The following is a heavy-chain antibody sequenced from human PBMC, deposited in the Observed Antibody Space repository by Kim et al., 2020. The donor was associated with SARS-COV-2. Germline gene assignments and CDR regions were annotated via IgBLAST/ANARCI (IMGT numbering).Heavy chain of an antibody. V-gene: IGHV4-34*01. D-gene: IGHD6-6*01. CDR2: INHSGST. CDR3: ARKYSSPNFDY. Sequence: SETLSLTCAVYGGSFSGYYWSWIRQPPGKGLEWIGEINHSGSTNYNPSLKSRVTISVDTSKNQFSLKLSSVTAADTAVYYCARKYSSPNFDYWGQGTLVTVSS. CDR1: GGSFSGYY. J-gene: IGHJ4*02.